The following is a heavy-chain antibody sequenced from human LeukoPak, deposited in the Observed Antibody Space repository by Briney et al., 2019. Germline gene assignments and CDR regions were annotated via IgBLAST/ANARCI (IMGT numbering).Heavy chain of an antibody. Sequence: GGSLRLSCVGTGFTFGDYSMAWIRQSPGKGLEWLSYVSRSGSSIYYADSVKGRITISRDNGKNSLFLQMNSLRAEDTAVYYCARDGNAYGYYDSWGQGTPVTVSS. CDR1: GFTFGDYS. J-gene: IGHJ4*02. V-gene: IGHV3-11*01. D-gene: IGHD3-22*01. CDR2: VSRSGSSI. CDR3: ARDGNAYGYYDS.